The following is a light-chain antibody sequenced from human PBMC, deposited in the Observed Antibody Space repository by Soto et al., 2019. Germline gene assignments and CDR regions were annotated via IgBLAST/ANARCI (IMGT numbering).Light chain of an antibody. V-gene: IGKV1-39*01. CDR3: QQSFSTPLT. CDR2: AAS. J-gene: IGKJ3*01. CDR1: QTIDNY. Sequence: DIQMTQSPSSLSASVGDRVTITCRASQTIDNYLNWYQQKPGTTPKLLIYAASSLQSGVPSRFSGSGYGTDFSLTISSLQPEDFATYFCQQSFSTPLTFGPGTKVDIK.